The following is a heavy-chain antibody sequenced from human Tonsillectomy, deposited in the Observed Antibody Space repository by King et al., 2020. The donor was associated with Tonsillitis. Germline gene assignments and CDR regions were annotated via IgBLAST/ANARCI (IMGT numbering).Heavy chain of an antibody. CDR1: GDSISSGAHS. CDR2: IYDTGST. V-gene: IGHV4-30-2*01. J-gene: IGHJ5*02. D-gene: IGHD1-1*01. CDR3: ASGATWNGGGPPLFDP. Sequence: QLQESGSGLVKPSQTLSLTCAVSGDSISSGAHSWSWIRQPPGKGLEWIGYIYDTGSTYYNPSLKSRVTISLDGSKNQFSLELTSVTAADTALYYCASGATWNGGGPPLFDPWGQGILVPVS.